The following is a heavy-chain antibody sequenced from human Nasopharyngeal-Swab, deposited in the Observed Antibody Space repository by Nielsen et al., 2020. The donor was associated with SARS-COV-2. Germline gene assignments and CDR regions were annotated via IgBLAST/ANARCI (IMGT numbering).Heavy chain of an antibody. V-gene: IGHV4-34*01. Sequence: SETLSLTCGVSGGSFNEYYWSWIRQSPDNGLEWIGEINHSDRTIYNPSLKSRLTISVDTSKSQFSLELRSVTATDTAVYYCARSTWIPLDSWGPGTLVTVSS. D-gene: IGHD5-12*01. CDR2: INHSDRT. CDR3: ARSTWIPLDS. CDR1: GGSFNEYY. J-gene: IGHJ4*02.